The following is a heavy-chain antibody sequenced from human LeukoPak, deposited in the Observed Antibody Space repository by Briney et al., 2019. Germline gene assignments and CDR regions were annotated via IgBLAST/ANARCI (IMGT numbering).Heavy chain of an antibody. CDR2: INHSGST. CDR3: ARGPLYHDFWSGYYTHYMDV. CDR1: GGSFSGYY. D-gene: IGHD3-3*01. V-gene: IGHV4-34*01. Sequence: PSETLSLTCTVYGGSFSGYYWSWIRQPPGKGLEWIGEINHSGSTNYNPSLKSRVTISVDTSKNQFSLKLSSVTAADTAVYYCARGPLYHDFWSGYYTHYMDVWGKGTTVTVSS. J-gene: IGHJ6*03.